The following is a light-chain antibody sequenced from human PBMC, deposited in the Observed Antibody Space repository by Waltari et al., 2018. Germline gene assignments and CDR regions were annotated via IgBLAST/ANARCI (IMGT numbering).Light chain of an antibody. J-gene: IGKJ4*01. CDR1: QRISRN. V-gene: IGKV3-11*01. CDR2: DAS. CDR3: QQSSERLVT. Sequence: EIVLTQSPATLSLSPGERATLSCRASQRISRNLGWYQQKLGQAPRLLIYDASNRATGIPARFSGSGSGTDFTLTISSLEPEDFAVYYCQQSSERLVTFGGGTKVEIK.